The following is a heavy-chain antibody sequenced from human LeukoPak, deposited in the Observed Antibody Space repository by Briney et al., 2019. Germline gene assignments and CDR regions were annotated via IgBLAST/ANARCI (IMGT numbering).Heavy chain of an antibody. CDR1: GFTFSSYA. D-gene: IGHD5-24*01. CDR3: ARGKRRDGYNFNFDY. V-gene: IGHV3-30-3*01. CDR2: ISYDGSNK. J-gene: IGHJ4*02. Sequence: GRSLRLSCAASGFTFSSYAMHWVRQAPGKGLEWVAVISYDGSNKYYADSVKGRFTISRDNSKNTLYLQMNSLRAEDTAVYYCARGKRRDGYNFNFDYWGQGTLVTVSS.